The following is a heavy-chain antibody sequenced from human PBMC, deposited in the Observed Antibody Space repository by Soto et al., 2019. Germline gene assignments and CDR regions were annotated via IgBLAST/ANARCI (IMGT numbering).Heavy chain of an antibody. D-gene: IGHD6-19*01. J-gene: IGHJ3*02. V-gene: IGHV3-33*01. Sequence: GGSLRLSCAASGFTFSSYGMHWVRQAPGKGLEWVAVIWYDGSNKYYADSVKGRFTISRDNSKNTLYLQMNSLRAEDTAVYYCARDIAGGGWSTTPGAFDIWGQGTMVTVSS. CDR2: IWYDGSNK. CDR3: ARDIAGGGWSTTPGAFDI. CDR1: GFTFSSYG.